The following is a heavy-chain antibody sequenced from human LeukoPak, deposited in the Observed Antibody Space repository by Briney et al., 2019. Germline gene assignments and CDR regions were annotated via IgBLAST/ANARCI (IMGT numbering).Heavy chain of an antibody. V-gene: IGHV3-53*01. CDR3: ARDPSSSQFL. CDR1: GFTVSSNY. Sequence: GGSLRLSCAASGFTVSSNYMCWVRQAPGKGLEWVSVIYSGGSTLYADSVKGRFTISRDNSENTLYLQMNSLRADDTAMYYCARDPSSSQFLWGQGTLVTVSS. J-gene: IGHJ4*02. D-gene: IGHD6-13*01. CDR2: IYSGGST.